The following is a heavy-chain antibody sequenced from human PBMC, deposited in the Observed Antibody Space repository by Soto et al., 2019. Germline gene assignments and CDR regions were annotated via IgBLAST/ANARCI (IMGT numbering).Heavy chain of an antibody. V-gene: IGHV3-30*18. CDR3: AKGRYYYGSGSYYLDY. Sequence: PGGSLRLPCAASGFTFSSHGMHWVRQAPGKGLEWVAVISYDGSNKYYADSVKGRFTISRDNSKNTLYLQMNSLRAEDTAVYYCAKGRYYYGSGSYYLDYWGQGTLVTVSP. D-gene: IGHD3-10*01. CDR1: GFTFSSHG. J-gene: IGHJ4*02. CDR2: ISYDGSNK.